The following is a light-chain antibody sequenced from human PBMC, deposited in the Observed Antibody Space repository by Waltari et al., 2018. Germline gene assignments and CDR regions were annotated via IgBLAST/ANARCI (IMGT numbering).Light chain of an antibody. CDR2: GNN. J-gene: IGLJ3*02. V-gene: IGLV1-40*01. CDR3: QSYDSSLSGAWV. Sequence: QSVLTQPPSVSGAPGQRVTISCTGSSSNIGAGYDVHWFQQLPGTAPKLLIYGNNNRPSGVRARFAVSKSGTSASLAISGLQAEDEADYHCQSYDSSLSGAWVFGGGTKLTVL. CDR1: SSNIGAGYD.